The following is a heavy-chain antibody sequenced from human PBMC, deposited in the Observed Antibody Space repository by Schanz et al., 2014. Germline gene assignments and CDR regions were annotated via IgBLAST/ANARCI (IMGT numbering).Heavy chain of an antibody. CDR2: ITSNGGGT. J-gene: IGHJ6*02. CDR1: GFTFSSNA. D-gene: IGHD2-15*01. Sequence: EVQLVESGGGLVQPGGSLRLSCAASGFTFSSNAMCWVRQAPGKGLEWVSTITSNGGGTYYADSVKGRFTISRDNAKNSLYLQMNSLRAEDAAVYYCARVELSVYYYAMDVWGQGTLVTVSS. CDR3: ARVELSVYYYAMDV. V-gene: IGHV3-23*04.